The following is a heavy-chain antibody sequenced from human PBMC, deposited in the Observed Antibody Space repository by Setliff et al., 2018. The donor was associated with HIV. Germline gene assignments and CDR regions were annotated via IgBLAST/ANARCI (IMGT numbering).Heavy chain of an antibody. D-gene: IGHD5-12*01. CDR3: ARGIVCGSAYVYYFDS. CDR2: FIPLPRIA. J-gene: IGHJ4*02. CDR1: GGTFSSYA. V-gene: IGHV1-69*10. Sequence: ASVKVSCKASGGTFSSYAISWVRQAPGQGLEWMGGFIPLPRIANYPQKFQGRVTITADESMSTAYMELSGLRSEDTAVYYCARGIVCGSAYVYYFDSWGQGTLVTVSS.